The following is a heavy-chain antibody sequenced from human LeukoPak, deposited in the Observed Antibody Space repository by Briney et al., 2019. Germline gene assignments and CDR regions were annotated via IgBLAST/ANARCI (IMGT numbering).Heavy chain of an antibody. CDR1: GYTFTGYY. V-gene: IGHV1-2*04. Sequence: ASVKVSCKASGYTFTGYYMHWVRQAPGQGLEWMGWINPNSGGTNYAQKFQGWVTMTRDTSISTAYMELSRLRSDDTAVYYCAREGLIVVVPAATDAFDIWGQGTMVTVSS. J-gene: IGHJ3*02. CDR3: AREGLIVVVPAATDAFDI. CDR2: INPNSGGT. D-gene: IGHD2-2*01.